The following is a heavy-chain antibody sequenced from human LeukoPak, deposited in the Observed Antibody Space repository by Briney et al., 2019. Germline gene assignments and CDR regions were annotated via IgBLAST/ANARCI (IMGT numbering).Heavy chain of an antibody. D-gene: IGHD6-19*01. V-gene: IGHV1-46*01. J-gene: IGHJ4*02. CDR1: GYTFTSYY. CDR2: INPSGGST. Sequence: ASVKVSCKASGYTFTSYYMHWVRQAPGQGVEGMGIINPSGGSTSYAQKFQGRVTMTRDTSTSTVYIELSSLRSEDTAVYYCARGPSSGLYYFDYWGQGTLVTVSS. CDR3: ARGPSSGLYYFDY.